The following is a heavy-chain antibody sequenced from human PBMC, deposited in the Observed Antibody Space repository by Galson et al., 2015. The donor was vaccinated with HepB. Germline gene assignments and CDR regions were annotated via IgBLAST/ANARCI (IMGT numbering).Heavy chain of an antibody. CDR3: ARFFYVQQWLGPEPHYYGMDV. Sequence: SVKVSCKASGYTFTSYGISWVRQAPGQGLEWMGWISAYNGNTNYAQKLQGRVTMTTDTSTSTAYMELRSLRSDDTAVYYCARFFYVQQWLGPEPHYYGMDVWGQGTTVTVSS. D-gene: IGHD6-19*01. CDR2: ISAYNGNT. V-gene: IGHV1-18*04. CDR1: GYTFTSYG. J-gene: IGHJ6*02.